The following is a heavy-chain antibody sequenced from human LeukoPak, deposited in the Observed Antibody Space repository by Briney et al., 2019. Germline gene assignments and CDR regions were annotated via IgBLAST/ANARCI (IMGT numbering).Heavy chain of an antibody. J-gene: IGHJ4*02. V-gene: IGHV4-59*12. D-gene: IGHD3-22*01. CDR1: GGSISSYY. Sequence: SETLSLTCTVSGGSISSYYWSWIRQPPGKGLEWIGYIYYSGSTNYNPSLKSRVTISVDTSKNQFSLKLSSVTAADTAVYYCARGATMITMIVVAAFDYWGQGTLVTVSS. CDR3: ARGATMITMIVVAAFDY. CDR2: IYYSGST.